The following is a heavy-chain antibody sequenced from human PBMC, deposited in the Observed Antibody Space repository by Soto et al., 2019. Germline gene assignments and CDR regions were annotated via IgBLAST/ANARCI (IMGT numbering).Heavy chain of an antibody. J-gene: IGHJ3*02. CDR1: GFTFGSYA. Sequence: GGSLRLSSAASGFTFGSYAMHWVRQAPGKGLEYVSAISSNGGSTYYANSVKGRFTISRDNSKNTLYLQMGSLRAEDMAVYYCARDKLNLAAAGTGAFDIWGQGTMVTVSS. V-gene: IGHV3-64*01. CDR2: ISSNGGST. D-gene: IGHD6-13*01. CDR3: ARDKLNLAAAGTGAFDI.